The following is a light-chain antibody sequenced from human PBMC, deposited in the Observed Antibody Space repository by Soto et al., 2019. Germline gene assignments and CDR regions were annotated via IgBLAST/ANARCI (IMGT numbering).Light chain of an antibody. CDR1: QSVDSTY. CDR3: QQYGSSPIT. V-gene: IGKV3-20*01. J-gene: IGKJ5*01. Sequence: EIVLTQSPGTLSLSPGERATLSCRASQSVDSTYLGWYQQTSGQAPRLLIYTTSIRATGIPDRFSGSGSGTDFTLTISRLEPEDFAVYYCQQYGSSPITFGHGTRLEIK. CDR2: TTS.